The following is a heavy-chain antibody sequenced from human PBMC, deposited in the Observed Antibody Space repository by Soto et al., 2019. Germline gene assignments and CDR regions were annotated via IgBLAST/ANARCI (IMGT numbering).Heavy chain of an antibody. V-gene: IGHV4-38-2*02. J-gene: IGHJ4*01. CDR2: VYHNGVM. CDR1: GYSIRSGYY. Sequence: PSETLSLTCSVSGYSIRSGYYWGWVRQAPGKGREWLGSVYHNGVMFHNPSFQSRVTISLDTSKNQFSLNLRSVTAADTAVYYCAALWFGELAFNYWGHGILVTVSS. CDR3: AALWFGELAFNY. D-gene: IGHD3-10*01.